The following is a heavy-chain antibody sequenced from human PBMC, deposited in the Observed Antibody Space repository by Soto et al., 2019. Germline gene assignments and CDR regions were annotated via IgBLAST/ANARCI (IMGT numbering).Heavy chain of an antibody. J-gene: IGHJ6*03. Sequence: ASVKVSCKASGYTFTSYDINWVRQATGQGLEWMGWMNPNSGNTGYAQKFQGRVTMTRNTSISTAYMELSSLRSEDTAVYYCASGYYGSDTLDYYMDVWGKGTTVTVS. V-gene: IGHV1-8*01. CDR2: MNPNSGNT. CDR3: ASGYYGSDTLDYYMDV. D-gene: IGHD3-10*01. CDR1: GYTFTSYD.